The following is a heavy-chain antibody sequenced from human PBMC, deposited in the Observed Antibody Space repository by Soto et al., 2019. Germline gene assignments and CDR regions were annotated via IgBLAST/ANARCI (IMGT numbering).Heavy chain of an antibody. V-gene: IGHV4-59*08. J-gene: IGHJ4*02. CDR3: ARHQAGYCGGDCYTHFDS. Sequence: SETLSLTCIVSDDAINSYYWSWIRQPPGAGLEWIGYVYYSGGTNYNPFLKSRATISKDTSNHQLSLKLSSVTAADTAVYYCARHQAGYCGGDCYTHFDSWGQGILVTVSS. D-gene: IGHD2-21*02. CDR1: DDAINSYY. CDR2: VYYSGGT.